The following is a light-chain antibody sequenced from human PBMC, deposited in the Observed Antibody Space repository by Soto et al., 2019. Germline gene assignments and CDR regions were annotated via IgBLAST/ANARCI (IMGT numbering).Light chain of an antibody. V-gene: IGKV3-11*01. CDR2: DAS. J-gene: IGKJ3*01. Sequence: NVLTQSPAILSLSPGDRATLSCRASQSIGSYLAWYQQKPGQAPRLLIYDASNRATGIPARFGGSGSETEFTLTIDSLEPEDSAVYYCQQRNFWPLSFGPGTRVEIK. CDR3: QQRNFWPLS. CDR1: QSIGSY.